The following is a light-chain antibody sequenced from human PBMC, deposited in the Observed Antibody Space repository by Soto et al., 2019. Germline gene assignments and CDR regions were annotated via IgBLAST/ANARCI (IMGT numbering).Light chain of an antibody. J-gene: IGLJ1*01. CDR3: SSQTSSATPL. CDR2: EVS. V-gene: IGLV2-14*01. CDR1: SSDVGRYNY. Sequence: QSPLTQPASVSVSPGRMITICCPGTSSDVGRYNYVSWYQQHPDKAPTLMIYEVSNQPSGDSNRFSGSKSGNTASLTMSGLQAEDEADYYCSSQTSSATPLVGTGTKVNVL.